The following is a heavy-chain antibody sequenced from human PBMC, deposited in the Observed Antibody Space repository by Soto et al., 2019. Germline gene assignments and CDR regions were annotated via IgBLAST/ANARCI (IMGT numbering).Heavy chain of an antibody. Sequence: PSETLSLTCAVYGGSFSGYYWSWIRQPPEKGLEWIGEINHSGSTNYNPSLKSRVTISVDTSKNQFSLKLSSVTAADTAVYYCARRLGLDYDSSGYYDYWGQGTLVTVSS. CDR1: GGSFSGYY. V-gene: IGHV4-34*01. CDR2: INHSGST. D-gene: IGHD3-22*01. J-gene: IGHJ4*02. CDR3: ARRLGLDYDSSGYYDY.